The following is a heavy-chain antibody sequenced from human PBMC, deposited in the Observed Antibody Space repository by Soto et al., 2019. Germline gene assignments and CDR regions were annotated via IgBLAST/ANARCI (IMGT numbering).Heavy chain of an antibody. CDR1: GGSISSGGYY. Sequence: PSETLSLTCTVSGGSISSGGYYWSWIRQHPGKGLEWIGYIYYSGSTYYNPSLKSRVTISVDTSKNQFSLKLSSVTAADTAVYYCARIPVSYYDFWSGPIATPVGRDYYYDMDVWGKGTTVTVSS. V-gene: IGHV4-31*03. CDR3: ARIPVSYYDFWSGPIATPVGRDYYYDMDV. CDR2: IYYSGST. D-gene: IGHD3-3*01. J-gene: IGHJ6*03.